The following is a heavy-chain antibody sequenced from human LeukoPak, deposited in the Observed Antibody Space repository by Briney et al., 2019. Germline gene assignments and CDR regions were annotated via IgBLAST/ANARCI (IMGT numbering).Heavy chain of an antibody. V-gene: IGHV1-18*01. Sequence: GASVKVSCKASGYTFTSYGISWVRQAPGQGLEWMGWISAYNGNTNYAQKLQGRVTMTTDTSTSTAYMELRSLRSDDTAVYYCARRYFDGYSSSWDVFDYWGQGTLVTVSS. J-gene: IGHJ4*02. D-gene: IGHD6-13*01. CDR3: ARRYFDGYSSSWDVFDY. CDR2: ISAYNGNT. CDR1: GYTFTSYG.